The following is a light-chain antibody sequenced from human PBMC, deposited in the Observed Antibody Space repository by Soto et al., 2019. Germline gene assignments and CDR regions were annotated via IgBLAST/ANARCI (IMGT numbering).Light chain of an antibody. CDR1: QSVSSY. CDR2: DAS. CDR3: QQRMNWPPFT. V-gene: IGKV3-11*01. Sequence: EIVLTQSPATLSLSPGERATLSCRASQSVSSYLAWYQQKPGQAPRLLIYDASNRATGIPARFSGSGSGTDFTLTISSLEPEDFAVYYCQQRMNWPPFTFGGGTKVEIK. J-gene: IGKJ4*01.